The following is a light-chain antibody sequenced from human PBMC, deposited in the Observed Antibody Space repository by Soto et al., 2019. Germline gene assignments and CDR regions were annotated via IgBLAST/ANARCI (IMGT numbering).Light chain of an antibody. CDR3: QHDNSYSEA. CDR1: QTISSW. CDR2: KAS. V-gene: IGKV1-5*03. J-gene: IGKJ1*01. Sequence: DIQMTQSPSTLSGSVGDRVTITCRASQTISSWLAWYQQKPGKAPKLLIYKASTLKRGVPSRFSDSGSGTEFTLTISSLQPDDFATYYCQHDNSYSEAFGQGTKVDIK.